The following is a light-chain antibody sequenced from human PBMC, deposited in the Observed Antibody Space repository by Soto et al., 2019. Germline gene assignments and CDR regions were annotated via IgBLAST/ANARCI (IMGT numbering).Light chain of an antibody. Sequence: QSVLTQPPSASGSPGQSVTISCTGTSSDVGGYNYVSWYQQHPGKAPKLMIYEVSKRPSGVPDRFSGSKSGNTASLTVSGLQAEDEADYHCSSCADGNIYVFGSGTKVTVL. V-gene: IGLV2-8*01. J-gene: IGLJ1*01. CDR2: EVS. CDR3: SSCADGNIYV. CDR1: SSDVGGYNY.